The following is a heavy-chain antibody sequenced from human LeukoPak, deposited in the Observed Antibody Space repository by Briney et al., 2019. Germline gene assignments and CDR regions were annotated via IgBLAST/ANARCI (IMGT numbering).Heavy chain of an antibody. D-gene: IGHD5-18*01. Sequence: PGGSLRLSCAASGFTFSSYAMGWVRQAPGKGLEWVSAISGSGGSTYYADSVKGRFTISRDSSKNTLYLQMNSLRAEDTAIYYCAKAQGYSYGAFDYWGQGTLVTVSS. V-gene: IGHV3-23*01. J-gene: IGHJ4*02. CDR3: AKAQGYSYGAFDY. CDR1: GFTFSSYA. CDR2: ISGSGGST.